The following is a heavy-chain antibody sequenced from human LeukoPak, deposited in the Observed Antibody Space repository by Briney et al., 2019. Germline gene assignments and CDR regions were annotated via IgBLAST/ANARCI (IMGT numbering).Heavy chain of an antibody. V-gene: IGHV3-64*04. CDR2: ISSNGGST. J-gene: IGHJ4*02. Sequence: GGSLRLSCVVSGFTFSSYAMHWVRQAPGKGLEYVSAISSNGGSTYYADSVKGRFTISRDNSKNTLYLQMNSLRAEDTAVYYCAKDLTRDGYNPPLGYWGQGTLVTVSS. CDR3: AKDLTRDGYNPPLGY. D-gene: IGHD5-24*01. CDR1: GFTFSSYA.